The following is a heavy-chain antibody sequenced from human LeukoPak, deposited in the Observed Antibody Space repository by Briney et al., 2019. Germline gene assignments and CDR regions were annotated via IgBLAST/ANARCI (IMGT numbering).Heavy chain of an antibody. CDR2: ISPNTGGT. CDR1: GYTFTGYS. Sequence: ASVTVSCKASGYTFTGYSMHWVRQAPGQGLEWMGWISPNTGGTNYAQKFQESVTMTSDTSISTAYMELNSLRSDDTAVYYCARPCPSSTSSCYDYWGQGTLVTVSS. D-gene: IGHD2-2*01. J-gene: IGHJ4*02. V-gene: IGHV1-2*02. CDR3: ARPCPSSTSSCYDY.